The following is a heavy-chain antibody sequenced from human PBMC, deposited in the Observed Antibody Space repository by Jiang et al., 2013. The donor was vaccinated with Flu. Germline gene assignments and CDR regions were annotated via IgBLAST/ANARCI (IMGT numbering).Heavy chain of an antibody. CDR2: ISSSSSYI. CDR3: AREPSRLPLYCSGGSCYETRGDTHDAFDI. V-gene: IGHV3-21*01. J-gene: IGHJ3*02. Sequence: VQLLESGGGLVKPGGSLRLSCAASGFTFSSYSMNWVRQAPGKGLEWVSSISSSSSYIYYADSVKGRFTISRDNAKNSLYLQMNSLRAEDTAVYYCAREPSRLPLYCSGGSCYETRGDTHDAFDIWGQGTMVTVSS. D-gene: IGHD2-15*01. CDR1: GFTFSSYS.